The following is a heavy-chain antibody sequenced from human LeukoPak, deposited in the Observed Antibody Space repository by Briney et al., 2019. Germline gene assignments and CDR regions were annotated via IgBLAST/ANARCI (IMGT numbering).Heavy chain of an antibody. J-gene: IGHJ4*02. V-gene: IGHV3-48*04. CDR2: ISSSSSTI. CDR3: ARVGRSGYTEDY. Sequence: GSLRLSCAASGFAFSTYSIDWVRQAPGKGLEWLSYISSSSSTIYYADSVKGRFTVSRDNAENLVYLQMNSLGAEDTAVYYCARVGRSGYTEDYWGQGTLVTVAS. D-gene: IGHD5-12*01. CDR1: GFAFSTYS.